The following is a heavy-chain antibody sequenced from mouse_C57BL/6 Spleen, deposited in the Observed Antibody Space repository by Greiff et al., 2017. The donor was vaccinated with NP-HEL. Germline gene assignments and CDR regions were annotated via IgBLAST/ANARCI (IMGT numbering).Heavy chain of an antibody. CDR1: GYTFTSYW. CDR3: ARLGFYYGNYGYFDV. V-gene: IGHV1-55*01. J-gene: IGHJ1*03. D-gene: IGHD2-1*01. Sequence: VQLQQPGAELVKPGASVKMSCKASGYTFTSYWITWVKQRPGQGLEWIGDIYPGSGSTNYNEKFKSKATLTVDTSSSTAYMQLSSLTSEDSAVYYCARLGFYYGNYGYFDVWGTGTTVTVSS. CDR2: IYPGSGST.